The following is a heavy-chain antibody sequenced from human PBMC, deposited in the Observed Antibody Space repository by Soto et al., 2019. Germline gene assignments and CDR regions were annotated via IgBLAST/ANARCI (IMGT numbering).Heavy chain of an antibody. D-gene: IGHD3-3*01. V-gene: IGHV1-18*01. CDR1: GYTFNTYG. CDR3: ATNTNYDFWSGYSFDY. J-gene: IGHJ4*02. Sequence: ASVKVSCKTSGYTFNTYGINWVRQAPGQGLELMGWISAYDGKTTYAEKFQGRVTLTTDTSTDTSYMELSSLRSEDTAVYYCATNTNYDFWSGYSFDYWGQGTLVTVSS. CDR2: ISAYDGKT.